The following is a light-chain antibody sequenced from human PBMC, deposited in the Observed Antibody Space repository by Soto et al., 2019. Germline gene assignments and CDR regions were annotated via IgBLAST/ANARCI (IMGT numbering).Light chain of an antibody. CDR3: QQYNNWPFT. J-gene: IGKJ3*01. CDR2: GAS. CDR1: QSVSSN. V-gene: IGKV3-15*01. Sequence: EIVMTQSPATLSVYPGERATLSCRASQSVSSNLAWYQQKPGQAPRLLIYGASTRATAIPARFSGSGSGTEFTLTISSLQSEDFAVYDCQQYNNWPFTFGPGTKVDIK.